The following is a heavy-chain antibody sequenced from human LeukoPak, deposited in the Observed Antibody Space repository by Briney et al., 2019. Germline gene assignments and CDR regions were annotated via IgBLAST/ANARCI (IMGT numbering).Heavy chain of an antibody. J-gene: IGHJ4*02. CDR1: GFTFSSYA. V-gene: IGHV3-30*04. CDR2: ISYDGSNK. CDR3: AKETRLWFGESSDY. D-gene: IGHD3-10*01. Sequence: GGSLRLSCAASGFTFSSYAMHWVRQAPGKGLEWVAVISYDGSNKYYADSVKGRFTISRDNSKNTLYLQMNSLRAEDTAVYYCAKETRLWFGESSDYWGQGTLVTVSS.